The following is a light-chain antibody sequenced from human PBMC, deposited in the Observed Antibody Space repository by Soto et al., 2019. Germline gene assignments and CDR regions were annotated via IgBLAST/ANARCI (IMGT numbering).Light chain of an antibody. J-gene: IGKJ2*01. Sequence: DIVLTQSPDSLAVSLGERATINCKSSRSVTYSSNNNPCLAWYQQKPGQPPKLLIYWASTRESGVPDRFSGSGSGTDFTLTINSLQAEDVAVYYCQQYHNPPVFAFGQGTKLEIK. CDR1: RSVTYSSNNNPC. CDR3: QQYHNPPVFA. CDR2: WAS. V-gene: IGKV4-1*01.